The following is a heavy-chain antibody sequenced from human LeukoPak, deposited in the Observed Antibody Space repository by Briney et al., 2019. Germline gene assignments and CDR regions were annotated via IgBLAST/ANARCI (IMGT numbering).Heavy chain of an antibody. Sequence: GGSLRLSCAAAGFTFNSYWMSWVRQAPGKGLEWVGNIKQDGSEKFYVDSVKGRFTISRDNSKNTLHLQMDSLRAEDTAVYYCARSTVGWFDSWGQGTLVTVSS. J-gene: IGHJ5*01. D-gene: IGHD3-16*01. V-gene: IGHV3-7*03. CDR1: GFTFNSYW. CDR2: IKQDGSEK. CDR3: ARSTVGWFDS.